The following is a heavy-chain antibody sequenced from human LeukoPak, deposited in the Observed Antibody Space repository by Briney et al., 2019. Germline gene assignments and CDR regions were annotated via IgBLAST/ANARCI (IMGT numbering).Heavy chain of an antibody. D-gene: IGHD3-10*01. J-gene: IGHJ4*02. Sequence: GASVKVSCKASGYTFTSYAMHWVRQAPGQRLEWMGWINAGNGNTKYSQKFQGRVTITRDTSASTAYMELSSPRSEDTAVYYCARGPMVRGVKAPPPYFDYWGQGTLVTVSS. CDR1: GYTFTSYA. CDR2: INAGNGNT. V-gene: IGHV1-3*01. CDR3: ARGPMVRGVKAPPPYFDY.